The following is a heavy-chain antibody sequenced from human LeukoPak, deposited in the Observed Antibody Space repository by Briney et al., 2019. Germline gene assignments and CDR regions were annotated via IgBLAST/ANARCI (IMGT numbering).Heavy chain of an antibody. CDR3: ARDGRALLRDFDY. V-gene: IGHV3-33*07. D-gene: IGHD1-26*01. J-gene: IGHJ4*02. CDR1: GFTFSRHG. CDR2: IWYDGSNY. Sequence: GRSLRLSCATSGFTFSRHGFYWVRQAPGKGLEWVAGIWYDGSNYYYADSVKGRFTISRDNSKNTLYVQMNSLRAEDTGVYYCARDGRALLRDFDYWGQGSLVTVSS.